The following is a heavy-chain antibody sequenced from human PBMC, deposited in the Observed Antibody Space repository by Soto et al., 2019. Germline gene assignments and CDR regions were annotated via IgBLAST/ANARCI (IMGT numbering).Heavy chain of an antibody. D-gene: IGHD2-2*01. J-gene: IGHJ5*02. CDR1: GYTFTNYA. Sequence: GASVKVSCKASGYTFTNYAIHWVRQAPGQRLEWMGWINAANGNTKYLQKLQGRVTITRDTSARIAYMELSSLKSEDTAVYYCARGPVRNWFDPWGQGTLVTVSS. CDR2: INAANGNT. V-gene: IGHV1-3*01. CDR3: ARGPVRNWFDP.